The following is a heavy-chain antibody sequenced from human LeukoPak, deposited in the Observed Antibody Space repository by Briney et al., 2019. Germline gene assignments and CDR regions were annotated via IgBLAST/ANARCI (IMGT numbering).Heavy chain of an antibody. Sequence: PSETLSLTCTVSGGSVSSGSYYWGWIRQPPGTGLEWIGSVYYSGSTYYNPSLKSRVTISVDTSKNQFSLKLSSVTAADTAVYYCARHRAVSVVGNFYFDYWGQGTLVTVSS. CDR1: GGSVSSGSYY. V-gene: IGHV4-39*01. J-gene: IGHJ4*02. CDR2: VYYSGST. CDR3: ARHRAVSVVGNFYFDY. D-gene: IGHD1-26*01.